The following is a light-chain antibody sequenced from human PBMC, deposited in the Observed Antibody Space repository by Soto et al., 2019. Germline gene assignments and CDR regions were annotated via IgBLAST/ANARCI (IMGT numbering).Light chain of an antibody. J-gene: IGKJ2*01. CDR3: QQRSNWPRT. CDR2: DAS. V-gene: IGKV3-11*01. CDR1: QSVSYY. Sequence: EIVLTQSPAALSLSPGDTATLSCRASQSVSYYLAWYQQKPGQAPRLLIYDASNRATGIPARFSGSGSGTDFTLIIGSLEPEDFAVYYCQQRSNWPRTFGQGTRVEIK.